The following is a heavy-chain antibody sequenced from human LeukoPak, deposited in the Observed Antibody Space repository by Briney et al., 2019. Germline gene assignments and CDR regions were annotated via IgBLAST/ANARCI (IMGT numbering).Heavy chain of an antibody. CDR1: GGSISSYY. D-gene: IGHD2-21*02. CDR3: ARELYCGGDCYAFDI. CDR2: IYPSGSP. Sequence: SETLSLTCTVSGGSISSYYWSWIREPAGQGLEWIGRIYPSGSPKYNPSLKSRVTMSVDTSKNQFSLKLSSVTAADTAVYYCARELYCGGDCYAFDIWGQGTMVTVSS. V-gene: IGHV4-4*07. J-gene: IGHJ3*02.